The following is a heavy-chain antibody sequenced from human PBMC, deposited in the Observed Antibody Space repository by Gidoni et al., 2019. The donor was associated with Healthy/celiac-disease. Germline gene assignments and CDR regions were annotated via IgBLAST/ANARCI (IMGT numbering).Heavy chain of an antibody. CDR3: ARVQGGNSWEDY. J-gene: IGHJ4*02. CDR2: IIPILGIA. V-gene: IGHV1-69*02. Sequence: QVQLVQSGAEVKKPGSSVKVSCKASGGTFSSYTISWVRQAPGQGLEWMGRIIPILGIANYAQKFQGRVTITADKSTSTAYMELSSLRSEDTAVYYCARVQGGNSWEDYWGQGTLVTVSS. CDR1: GGTFSSYT. D-gene: IGHD2-21*02.